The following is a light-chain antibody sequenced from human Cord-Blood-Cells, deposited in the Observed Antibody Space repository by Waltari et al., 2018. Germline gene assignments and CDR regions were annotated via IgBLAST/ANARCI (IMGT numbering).Light chain of an antibody. V-gene: IGKV4-1*01. Sequence: DIVMTQSPDSMAVSLGERATINCTSRQSVLYISNNKNYLAWYQQKPGQPPKLLIYWASTRESGVPDRFSGSGSGTDFTLTISSLQAEDVAVYYCQQYYSTPLTFGQGTRLEIK. CDR2: WAS. J-gene: IGKJ5*01. CDR3: QQYYSTPLT. CDR1: QSVLYISNNKNY.